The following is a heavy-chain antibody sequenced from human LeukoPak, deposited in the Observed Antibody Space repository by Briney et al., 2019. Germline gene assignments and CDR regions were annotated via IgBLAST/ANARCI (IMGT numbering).Heavy chain of an antibody. D-gene: IGHD5-24*01. CDR2: IYPGDSDT. J-gene: IGHJ4*02. Sequence: GESLKISCKGSGYSFTSYWIGWVRQMPGKGLEWMGIIYPGDSDTRYSPSFQGQVTISADKSISTAYLQWSSLKASDTAMYYCARSVEMATILAPAYFDYWGQGTLVTVSS. CDR3: ARSVEMATILAPAYFDY. V-gene: IGHV5-51*01. CDR1: GYSFTSYW.